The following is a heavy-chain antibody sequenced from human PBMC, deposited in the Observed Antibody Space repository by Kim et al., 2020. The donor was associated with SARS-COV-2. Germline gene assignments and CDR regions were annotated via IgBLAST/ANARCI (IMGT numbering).Heavy chain of an antibody. CDR3: ARGGEGFDY. Sequence: DTYYPGSVKGRFTISRENAKNSLYLQMNSLRAGDTAVYYCARGGEGFDYWGQGTLVTVSS. J-gene: IGHJ4*02. CDR2: DT. V-gene: IGHV3-13*01.